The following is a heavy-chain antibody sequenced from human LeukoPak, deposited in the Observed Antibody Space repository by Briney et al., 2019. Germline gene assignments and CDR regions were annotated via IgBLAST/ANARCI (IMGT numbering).Heavy chain of an antibody. J-gene: IGHJ4*02. V-gene: IGHV3-53*01. CDR2: IYTGGTT. CDR1: GFSVGSNY. Sequence: GGSLRLSCAASGFSVGSNYMSWVRQAPGKGLEWVSVIYTGGTTRYAESVMGRFTISRDDSHNTVHLHMSGLRAEDTAVYYCAREGRFQSFDYWGQGTLVAVPS. CDR3: AREGRFQSFDY.